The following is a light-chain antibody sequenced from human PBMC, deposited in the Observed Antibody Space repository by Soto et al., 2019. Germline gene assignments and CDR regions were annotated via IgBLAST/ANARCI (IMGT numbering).Light chain of an antibody. V-gene: IGLV2-14*01. CDR3: SSYTSSSTPDV. J-gene: IGLJ1*01. Sequence: QSALTQPASVSGSPGQSITISCTGTSSDVGGYNYVSWYQQHPGKAPKLMIYDVSNRPSGVSNRFSGSKSGNTASLTISGLQDEDEADYYCSSYTSSSTPDVFGTGTKVTVL. CDR2: DVS. CDR1: SSDVGGYNY.